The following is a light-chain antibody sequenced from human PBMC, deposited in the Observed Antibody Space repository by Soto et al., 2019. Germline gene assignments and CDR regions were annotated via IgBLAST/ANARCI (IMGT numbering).Light chain of an antibody. CDR3: CSYAGSGTYV. V-gene: IGLV2-23*01. Sequence: QSALTQPASVSGSPGQSITISCTGTSSDVGSYNLVSWFQHHPGKAPKLMIYEDSKRPSGVSNRFPGSKSGNTASLTISGLQAEDDADYFCCSYAGSGTYVFGTGTKVTVL. CDR1: SSDVGSYNL. CDR2: EDS. J-gene: IGLJ1*01.